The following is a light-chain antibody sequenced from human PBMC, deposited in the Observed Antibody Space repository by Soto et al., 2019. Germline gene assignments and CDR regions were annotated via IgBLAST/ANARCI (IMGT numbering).Light chain of an antibody. V-gene: IGKV1-17*01. CDR2: AAS. Sequence: DIQMTQFPSSLSASVGDRVTITCRASQGIRNDLAWYQQKPGKAPKRLIYAASSLQSGVPSRFSGSGSGTEFTLAIRRLQPEDFASFYCLQHSTYPLTFGQGTKVEIK. CDR3: LQHSTYPLT. CDR1: QGIRND. J-gene: IGKJ1*01.